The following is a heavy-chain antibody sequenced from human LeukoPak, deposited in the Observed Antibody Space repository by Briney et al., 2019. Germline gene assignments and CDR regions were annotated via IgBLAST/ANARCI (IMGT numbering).Heavy chain of an antibody. V-gene: IGHV1-69*01. D-gene: IGHD4/OR15-4a*01. CDR1: GGTFSSYA. CDR2: IIPIFGTA. Sequence: ASVKVSCKASGGTFSSYAISWVRQAPGQGLEWMGGIIPIFGTANYAQKFQGRVTITADESTSTAYMELSSLRSEDTAVYYCASGGAGSYYYYYMDVWAKGPRSPSP. CDR3: ASGGAGSYYYYYMDV. J-gene: IGHJ6*03.